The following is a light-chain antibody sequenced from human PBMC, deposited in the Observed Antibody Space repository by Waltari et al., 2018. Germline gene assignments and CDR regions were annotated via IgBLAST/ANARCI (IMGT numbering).Light chain of an antibody. CDR2: DVI. V-gene: IGLV2-23*02. CDR3: CSYSGSGSFPYV. Sequence: QSALTQPASVSGSPGQSLTISCTGSSYNIGFYALVSWYQQHPGKAPKLIIFDVIKRPSGVSDRFSGSKSGNTASLTISGLQTEDDADYYCCSYSGSGSFPYVFGPGTRVAVL. J-gene: IGLJ1*01. CDR1: SYNIGFYAL.